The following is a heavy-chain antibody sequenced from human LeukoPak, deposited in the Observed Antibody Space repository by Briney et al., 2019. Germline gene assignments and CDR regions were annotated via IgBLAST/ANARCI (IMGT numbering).Heavy chain of an antibody. Sequence: GGSLRLSCAASGFTFSSYAMSWVRQAPGKGLEWVSAISGSGGSTYYADSVKGRFTISRDNSKNTLYLQMNSLRAEDTAVYYCAKDGDGAHYDFWSGHNYYYYYMDVWGKGTTVTVSS. V-gene: IGHV3-23*01. D-gene: IGHD3-3*01. CDR3: AKDGDGAHYDFWSGHNYYYYYMDV. CDR1: GFTFSSYA. CDR2: ISGSGGST. J-gene: IGHJ6*03.